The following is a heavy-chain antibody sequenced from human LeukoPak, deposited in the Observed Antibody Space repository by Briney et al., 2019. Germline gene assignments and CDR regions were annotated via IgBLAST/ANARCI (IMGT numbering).Heavy chain of an antibody. CDR3: ARGVDFWSGYGY. Sequence: ASVKVSCKASGYTFTGYYMHWVRQDPGQGLEWMGWINPNSGGTNYAQKFQGRVTMTRDTSISTAYMELSRLRSDDTAVYYCARGVDFWSGYGYWGQGTLVTVSS. CDR2: INPNSGGT. J-gene: IGHJ4*02. CDR1: GYTFTGYY. V-gene: IGHV1-2*02. D-gene: IGHD3-3*01.